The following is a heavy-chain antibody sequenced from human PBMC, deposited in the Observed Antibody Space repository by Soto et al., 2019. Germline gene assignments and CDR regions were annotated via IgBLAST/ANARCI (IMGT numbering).Heavy chain of an antibody. J-gene: IGHJ6*02. CDR3: AIRGLVDTAVGLEAYHPLDV. CDR1: GASIISNNW. Sequence: QVQLQESGPGLVKPSGTLSLTCAVSGASIISNNWWSWVRQSPGRGLEWIGEIHYSGVTNDNPSLKIRLSISLDKSKTQLSLSPRPASAAVTAVHYCAIRGLVDTAVGLEAYHPLDVWGPGTAVTVSS. CDR2: IHYSGVT. V-gene: IGHV4-4*02. D-gene: IGHD5-18*01.